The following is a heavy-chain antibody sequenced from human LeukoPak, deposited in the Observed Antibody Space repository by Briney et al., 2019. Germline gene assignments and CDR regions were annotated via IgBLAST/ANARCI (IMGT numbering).Heavy chain of an antibody. D-gene: IGHD1-20*01. Sequence: GGSLRLSCAASGFTISDHFMDWVRQAPGKGLEWVGRIRKEPNSYTTEYAASVKGRFTFSRDDSKNSLYLQMNSLETEDTAVYYCARVSAITGATDALDFWGQGTMVTVYS. CDR1: GFTISDHF. CDR3: ARVSAITGATDALDF. J-gene: IGHJ3*01. V-gene: IGHV3-72*01. CDR2: IRKEPNSYTT.